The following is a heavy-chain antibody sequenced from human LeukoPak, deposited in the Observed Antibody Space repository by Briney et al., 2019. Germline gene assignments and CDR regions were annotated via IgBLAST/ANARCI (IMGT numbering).Heavy chain of an antibody. D-gene: IGHD3-10*01. J-gene: IGHJ4*02. CDR1: GGSISSHYY. CDR3: ARQYGSGSSYTPVVDL. Sequence: SETLPLTCTVSGGSISSHYYWIWIRQPPGKGLEWIGSIYYSGSTYYNPSLKSRVTISVDTSKNQFSLKLNSLTAAETAVYYCARQYGSGSSYTPVVDLWGQGTLVTVSS. CDR2: IYYSGST. V-gene: IGHV4-39*01.